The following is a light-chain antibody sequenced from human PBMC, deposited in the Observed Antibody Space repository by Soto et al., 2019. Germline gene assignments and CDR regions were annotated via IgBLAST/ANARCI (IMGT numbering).Light chain of an antibody. V-gene: IGLV2-14*03. CDR3: SSYTGSTTSYV. J-gene: IGLJ1*01. Sequence: QSALTQPASVSGSPGQSITISCTGTGSDVGTYNYVSWYQQHPGKAPKLTIYDVNNRPSGISDRFSGSKSGNTASLTISGLQAEDEADYYCSSYTGSTTSYVSGTGTKLTVL. CDR2: DVN. CDR1: GSDVGTYNY.